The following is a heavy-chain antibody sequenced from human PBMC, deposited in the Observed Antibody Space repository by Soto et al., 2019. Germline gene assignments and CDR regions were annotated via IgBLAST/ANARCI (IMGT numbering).Heavy chain of an antibody. CDR2: IYSGGST. CDR1: GFTVSSNY. CDR3: ASEYSSSSRPSYYYYGMDV. J-gene: IGHJ6*02. D-gene: IGHD6-6*01. V-gene: IGHV3-53*01. Sequence: PGGSLRLSCAASGFTVSSNYMSWVRQAPGKGLEWVSVIYSGGSTYYADSVKGRFTISRDNSKNTLYPQMNSLRAEDTAVYYCASEYSSSSRPSYYYYGMDVWGQGTTVTSP.